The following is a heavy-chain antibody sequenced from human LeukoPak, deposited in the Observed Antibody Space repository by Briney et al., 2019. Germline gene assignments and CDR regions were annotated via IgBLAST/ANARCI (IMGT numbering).Heavy chain of an antibody. CDR1: GYTFTSYA. Sequence: ASVKVSCKASGYTFTSYAMNWVRQAPGQGLEWMGWINTNTGNPTYAQGFTGRFVFSLDTSVSTAYLQISSLKAEDTAVYYCARDLPGTYYYDSSGYYPRWGQGTLSPSPQ. V-gene: IGHV7-4-1*02. J-gene: IGHJ4*02. CDR2: INTNTGNP. D-gene: IGHD3-22*01. CDR3: ARDLPGTYYYDSSGYYPR.